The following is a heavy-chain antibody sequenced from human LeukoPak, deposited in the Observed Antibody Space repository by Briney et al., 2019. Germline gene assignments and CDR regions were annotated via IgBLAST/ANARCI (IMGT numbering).Heavy chain of an antibody. V-gene: IGHV3-30*02. J-gene: IGHJ6*03. Sequence: GGSLRLSCAASGFTFSSYGMHWVRQAPGKGLEWVAFIRYDGSNKYYADSVKGRFTISRDNSKNTLYLQMNSPRAEDTAVYYCARVGGAAAGYYYYYYMDVWGKGTTVTVSS. CDR2: IRYDGSNK. CDR1: GFTFSSYG. D-gene: IGHD6-13*01. CDR3: ARVGGAAAGYYYYYYMDV.